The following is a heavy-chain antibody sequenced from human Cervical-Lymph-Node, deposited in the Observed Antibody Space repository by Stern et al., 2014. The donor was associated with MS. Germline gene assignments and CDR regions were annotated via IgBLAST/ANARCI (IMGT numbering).Heavy chain of an antibody. V-gene: IGHV1-46*01. CDR2: INPNGGNA. Sequence: VQLVESGAEVKKPGASVKVSCKASGDTFSNYDMHWVRQAPGQGLEWMGIINPNGGNASHAQKLQGTVTMTRDTSTITVYMELSSLRSEDSAVYYCARDRSSSAAADYWGQGTLVTVSS. CDR1: GDTFSNYD. CDR3: ARDRSSSAAADY. J-gene: IGHJ4*02. D-gene: IGHD6-6*01.